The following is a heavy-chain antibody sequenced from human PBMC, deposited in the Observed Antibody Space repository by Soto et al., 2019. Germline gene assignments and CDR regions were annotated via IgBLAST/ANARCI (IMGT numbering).Heavy chain of an antibody. J-gene: IGHJ5*02. D-gene: IGHD3-9*01. V-gene: IGHV1-69*13. CDR1: GGTFSSYA. CDR2: IIPIFGTA. CDR3: ARDLLDGYNDMA. Sequence: SVKVSCKASGGTFSSYAISWVRQAPGQGLEWMGGIIPIFGTANYAQKFQGRVTITADESTSTAYMELSSLRSEDTAVYYCARDLLDGYNDMAWGQGTLVTVYS.